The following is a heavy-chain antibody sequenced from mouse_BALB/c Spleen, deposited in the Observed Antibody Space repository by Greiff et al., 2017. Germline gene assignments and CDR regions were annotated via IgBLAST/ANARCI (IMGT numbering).Heavy chain of an antibody. V-gene: IGHV2-6-7*01. D-gene: IGHD2-1*01. J-gene: IGHJ2*01. CDR3: ARCGNPYYFDY. Sequence: QVQLKESGPGLVAPSQSLSITCTVSGFSLTGYGVNWVRQPPGKGLEWLGMIWGDGSTDYNSALKSRLSISKDNSKSQVFLKMNSLQTDDTARYYCARCGNPYYFDYWGQGTTLTVSS. CDR2: IWGDGST. CDR1: GFSLTGYG.